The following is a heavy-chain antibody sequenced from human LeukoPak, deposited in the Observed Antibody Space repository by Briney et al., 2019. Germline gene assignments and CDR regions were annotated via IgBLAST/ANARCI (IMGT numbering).Heavy chain of an antibody. CDR2: IDADGGSI. CDR1: GITISSYW. Sequence: PGGSLRLSCAASGITISSYWMHWVRQAPGKGLVWVSRIDADGGSISYADSVKGRFTISRDNAKNTLYLQMNSLRAEDTAVYYCARGGEGYSPLSYWGQGTLVSVSS. V-gene: IGHV3-74*01. CDR3: ARGGEGYSPLSY. J-gene: IGHJ4*02. D-gene: IGHD5-24*01.